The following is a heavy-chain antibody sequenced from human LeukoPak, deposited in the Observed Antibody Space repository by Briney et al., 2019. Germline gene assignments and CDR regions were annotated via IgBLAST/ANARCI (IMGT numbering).Heavy chain of an antibody. CDR1: GFSFDA. Sequence: GGSLRISCAASGFSFDAMSWVRQAPGKGLEWVSVLYSDGNTKYADSVQGRFTISRDNSKNTLYLEMNSLSPDDTAVYYCARGVEPLAANTLAYWGQGTLVTVSS. J-gene: IGHJ4*02. V-gene: IGHV3-53*01. CDR3: ARGVEPLAANTLAY. D-gene: IGHD1-14*01. CDR2: LYSDGNT.